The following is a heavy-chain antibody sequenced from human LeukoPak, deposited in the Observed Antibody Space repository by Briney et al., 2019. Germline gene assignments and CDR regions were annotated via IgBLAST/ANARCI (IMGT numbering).Heavy chain of an antibody. CDR1: GFTFSNYV. CDR2: INQDGGEK. Sequence: GGSLRLSCVASGFTFSNYVMTWVRQAPGKGLEWVANINQDGGEKYYVDSVKGRFTISRDNAKNSLYLQMNSLRAEDTAVYYCASIVVVIGTRSFDYWGQGSLVSVSS. CDR3: ASIVVVIGTRSFDY. J-gene: IGHJ4*02. V-gene: IGHV3-7*01. D-gene: IGHD2-15*01.